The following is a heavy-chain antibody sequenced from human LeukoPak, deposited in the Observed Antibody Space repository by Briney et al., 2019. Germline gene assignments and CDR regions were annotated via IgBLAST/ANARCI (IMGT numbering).Heavy chain of an antibody. Sequence: SETLSLTCTVSGGSISSYYWSWIRQPAGKGLEWIGRIYTSGSTSYNPSLKSRVTMSVDTSKNQFSLKLSSVTAADTAVYYCASSTYYYDSSGFPSWGQGTRVTVSS. CDR3: ASSTYYYDSSGFPS. D-gene: IGHD3-22*01. CDR2: IYTSGST. CDR1: GGSISSYY. V-gene: IGHV4-4*07. J-gene: IGHJ5*02.